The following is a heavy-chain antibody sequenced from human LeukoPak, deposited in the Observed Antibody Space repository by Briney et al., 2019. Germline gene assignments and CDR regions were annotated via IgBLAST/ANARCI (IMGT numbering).Heavy chain of an antibody. V-gene: IGHV1-18*01. D-gene: IGHD3-3*01. CDR1: GYTFTRYG. J-gene: IGHJ6*03. Sequence: ASVKVSCKASGYTFTRYGISWVRQAPGQGLEWMGWISAYNGNTNYAQKLQGRVTMTTDTSTSTAYMELRSLRSDDTAVYYCARGRGYYDFWSGYYITGGYGDYYYYMDVWGKGTTVTVSS. CDR2: ISAYNGNT. CDR3: ARGRGYYDFWSGYYITGGYGDYYYYMDV.